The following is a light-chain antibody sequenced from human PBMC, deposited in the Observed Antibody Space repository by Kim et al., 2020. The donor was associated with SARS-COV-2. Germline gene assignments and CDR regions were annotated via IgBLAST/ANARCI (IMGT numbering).Light chain of an antibody. CDR2: DVS. J-gene: IGLJ3*02. CDR3: CSYAGSYTWV. V-gene: IGLV2-11*01. CDR1: SSDVGGYND. Sequence: GQSVTISCTGTSSDVGGYNDVSWYQQHPGKAHKLMIYDVSKRPSGVPDRFSGSKSGNTASLTISGLQAEDEADYYCCSYAGSYTWVFGGGTQLTVL.